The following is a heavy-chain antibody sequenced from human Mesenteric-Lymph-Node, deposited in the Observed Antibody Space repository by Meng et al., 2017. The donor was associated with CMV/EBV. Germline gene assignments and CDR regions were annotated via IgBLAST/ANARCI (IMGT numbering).Heavy chain of an antibody. CDR1: GLIFSSYW. CDR3: ARDVGRDYDPSDYFDY. D-gene: IGHD4-17*01. CDR2: IIQDGSQT. Sequence: GESLKISCAGSGLIFSSYWMSWVRQAPGKGLEWVANIIQDGSQTYYVDSVQGRFTVSRDNAKNSLYLQMNSLRAEDTAVYYCARDVGRDYDPSDYFDYWGQGTLVTVSS. V-gene: IGHV3-7*03. J-gene: IGHJ4*02.